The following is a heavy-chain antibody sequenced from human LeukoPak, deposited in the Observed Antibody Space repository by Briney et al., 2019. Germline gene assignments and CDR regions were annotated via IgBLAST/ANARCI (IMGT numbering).Heavy chain of an antibody. J-gene: IGHJ4*02. V-gene: IGHV3-23*01. Sequence: PGGSLRLSCAASGFTFSSYAMSWVRQAPGKGLEWVSAISGSGGSTYYADSVKGRFTISRDNSKNTLYLQMNSLRAEDTAVYYCAKWSYDIVVVPAAIGLDYWGQGTLVTVSS. D-gene: IGHD2-2*02. CDR1: GFTFSSYA. CDR3: AKWSYDIVVVPAAIGLDY. CDR2: ISGSGGST.